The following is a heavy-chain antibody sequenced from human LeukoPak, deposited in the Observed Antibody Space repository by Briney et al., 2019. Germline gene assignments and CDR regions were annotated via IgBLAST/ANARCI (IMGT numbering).Heavy chain of an antibody. CDR1: GFTFSTFH. Sequence: GGSLRLSCATSGFTFSTFHMHWVRQAPGGVPEWVAFIQNDGGNEHYGDSVKGRFTISRDNSKSTLYLQLNSLTTEDTAVYYCARSYVLNFFNPWGQGTLVTVSS. J-gene: IGHJ5*02. D-gene: IGHD3-10*02. V-gene: IGHV3-30*02. CDR3: ARSYVLNFFNP. CDR2: IQNDGGNE.